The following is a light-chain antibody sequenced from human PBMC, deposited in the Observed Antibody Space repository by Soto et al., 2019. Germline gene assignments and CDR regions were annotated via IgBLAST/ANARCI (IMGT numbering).Light chain of an antibody. J-gene: IGKJ5*01. CDR1: QSVSKW. V-gene: IGKV1-5*01. CDR3: QQRADSST. CDR2: DAS. Sequence: DIQMTQSPSTLSASVGDRVTITCRASQSVSKWLAWYQQKPGKAPTLLMYDASNLQGGVPFRFSGSGSGTDFTLTLSSLEPQDSATYYCQQRADSSTFGQGTRLEIK.